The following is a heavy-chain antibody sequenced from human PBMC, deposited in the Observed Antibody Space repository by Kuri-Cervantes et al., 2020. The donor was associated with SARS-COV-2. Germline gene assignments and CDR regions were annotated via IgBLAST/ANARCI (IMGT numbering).Heavy chain of an antibody. Sequence: SETLSLTCAVYGGPFSGYYWSWIRQPPGKGLEWIGEINHSGSTNYNPSLKSRVTISVDTSKNQFSLKLSSVTAADTAVYYCARDHGSFRITAAGIDAFDIWGHGTMVTVSS. D-gene: IGHD6-13*01. V-gene: IGHV4-34*01. CDR2: INHSGST. CDR3: ARDHGSFRITAAGIDAFDI. J-gene: IGHJ3*02. CDR1: GGPFSGYY.